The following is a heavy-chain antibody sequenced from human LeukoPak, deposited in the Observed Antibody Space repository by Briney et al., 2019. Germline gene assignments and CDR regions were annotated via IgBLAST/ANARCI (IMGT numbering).Heavy chain of an antibody. Sequence: GRSLRLSCAASGFTFSSYGMHWVRQAPGKGLEWVAVIWYDGSNKYYAASVKGRFTISRDNSKNTLYLQMNSLRAEDTAVYYCARDVDTYYYYYGMDVWGQGTTVTVSS. CDR2: IWYDGSNK. CDR3: ARDVDTYYYYYGMDV. J-gene: IGHJ6*02. V-gene: IGHV3-33*01. D-gene: IGHD5-18*01. CDR1: GFTFSSYG.